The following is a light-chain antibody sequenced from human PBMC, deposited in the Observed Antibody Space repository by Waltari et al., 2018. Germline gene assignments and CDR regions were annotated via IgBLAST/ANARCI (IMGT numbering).Light chain of an antibody. J-gene: IGLJ1*01. CDR1: SSDVGGYNY. Sequence: QSALTQPASVSGSPGQSITISCTGTSSDVGGYNYVSWYQQHPGKAPKLMIYAVSNRPSGVATRFSGSTSGNTASLTISGLQAEDEADYYCSSYTSSSTRVFGTGTKVTVL. V-gene: IGLV2-14*03. CDR2: AVS. CDR3: SSYTSSSTRV.